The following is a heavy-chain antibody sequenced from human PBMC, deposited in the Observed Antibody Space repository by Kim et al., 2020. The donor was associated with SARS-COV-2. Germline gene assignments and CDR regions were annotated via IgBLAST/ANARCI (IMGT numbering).Heavy chain of an antibody. CDR2: INWDGSST. CDR1: GFNFGDYS. Sequence: GGSLRLSCVGSGFNFGDYSMHWVRQAPGKRLEWVSVINWDGSSTYYADSVKGRFTVSRDNTKNSLYLQMNSLTTEDTAFYHCANASSAIGYFYSWGLGTL. CDR3: ANASSAIGYFYS. J-gene: IGHJ4*02. V-gene: IGHV3-43*01. D-gene: IGHD3-22*01.